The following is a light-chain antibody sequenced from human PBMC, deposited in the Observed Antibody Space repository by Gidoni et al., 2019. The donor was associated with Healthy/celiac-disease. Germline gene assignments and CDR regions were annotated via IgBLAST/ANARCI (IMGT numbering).Light chain of an antibody. CDR3: QQYDNLGPLT. V-gene: IGKV1-33*01. Sequence: DIQMTPSPSSLSASVGDRVTIPCQASQDISNYLNWYQQKPGKAPKLLIYDASNLETGVPSRFSGSGSGTDFTFTISSLQPEDIATYYCQQYDNLGPLTFGGGTKVEIK. CDR2: DAS. J-gene: IGKJ4*01. CDR1: QDISNY.